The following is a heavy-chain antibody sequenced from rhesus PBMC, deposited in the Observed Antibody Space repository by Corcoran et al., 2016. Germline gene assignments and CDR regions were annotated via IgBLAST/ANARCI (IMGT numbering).Heavy chain of an antibody. D-gene: IGHD6-25*01. V-gene: IGHV4-99*01. CDR2: ISGSSGIT. J-gene: IGHJ4*01. Sequence: QVQLQESGPGLVKPSETLSLTCAVSGYSISSGYYWGWIRQPPGKGLEYIGYISGSSGITYSNPSLKSRVTISKDTSKNQFSLKLSSVTAADTAVYYCARWRQLASVDYWGQGVLVTVSS. CDR1: GYSISSGYY. CDR3: ARWRQLASVDY.